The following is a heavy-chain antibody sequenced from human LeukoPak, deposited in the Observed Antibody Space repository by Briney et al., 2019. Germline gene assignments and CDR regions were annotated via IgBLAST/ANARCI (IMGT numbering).Heavy chain of an antibody. CDR3: ARVLDVSIAAAGGWFDP. CDR2: IYPGDSDT. CDR1: GYSFTSYW. J-gene: IGHJ5*02. Sequence: GESLQISCKGSGYSFTSYWIGWVRQMPGKGLEWMGIIYPGDSDTRYSPSFQGQVTISADKSISTAYLQWSSLKASDTAMYYCARVLDVSIAAAGGWFDPWGQGTLVTVSS. D-gene: IGHD6-13*01. V-gene: IGHV5-51*01.